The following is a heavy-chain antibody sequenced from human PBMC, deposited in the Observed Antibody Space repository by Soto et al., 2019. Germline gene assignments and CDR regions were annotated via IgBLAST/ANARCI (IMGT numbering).Heavy chain of an antibody. CDR3: ARPARECSSPGCAN. Sequence: EVQLVESGGGLVQPGGSLRLSCVVSGLTFSNYWMSWVRQAPGKGLEWVANINQDGSESYYVDSVNGRFTISRDNAKNSLYLQMTSLRAEDKAVYYCARPARECSSPGCANWGQGTLVTVSS. CDR1: GLTFSNYW. V-gene: IGHV3-7*01. CDR2: INQDGSES. D-gene: IGHD2-2*01. J-gene: IGHJ4*02.